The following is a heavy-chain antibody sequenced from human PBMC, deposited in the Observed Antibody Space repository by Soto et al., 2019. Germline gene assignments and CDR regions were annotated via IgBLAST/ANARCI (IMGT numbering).Heavy chain of an antibody. D-gene: IGHD3-16*01. J-gene: IGHJ4*02. V-gene: IGHV2-5*02. CDR1: GFSLTSGVG. Sequence: QITLKESGPTLVRPPQTLTLTCTFSGFSLTSGVGVGWIRQPPGKALEWLALIYWDDDKRYSPSLKNRLTINEDTSKNQLVLTMTNVGPVDTATYFCAHIDPEIVTVGGHGGFAYWGQGTLVTVSS. CDR2: IYWDDDK. CDR3: AHIDPEIVTVGGHGGFAY.